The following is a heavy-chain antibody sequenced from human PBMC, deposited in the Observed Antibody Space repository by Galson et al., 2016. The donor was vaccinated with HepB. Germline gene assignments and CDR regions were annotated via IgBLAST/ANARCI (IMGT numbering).Heavy chain of an antibody. V-gene: IGHV3-74*01. J-gene: IGHJ4*02. CDR2: IDGVGGSI. CDR1: GFTFRNYW. CDR3: ARGSQGFY. Sequence: SLRLSCAASGFTFRNYWMHWVRQAPGKGLVWVARIDGVGGSITYAGSVKGRFTISRDNAKNTLYLEMNRLRDEDTAVYYCARGSQGFYWGQGTLVTVSS.